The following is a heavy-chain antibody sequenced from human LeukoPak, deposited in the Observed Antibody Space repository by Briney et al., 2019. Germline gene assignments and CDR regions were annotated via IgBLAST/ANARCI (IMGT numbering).Heavy chain of an antibody. Sequence: GGSLRLSCAASGFTFSSYSMNWVRQAPGKGLEWVANIKQDGSEKYYVDSVRGRFTISRDNAKNSLFLQMNSLRAEDTAVYYCARDSKWIQPSLDYWGQGTLVTVSS. V-gene: IGHV3-7*01. CDR1: GFTFSSYS. D-gene: IGHD5-18*01. J-gene: IGHJ4*02. CDR2: IKQDGSEK. CDR3: ARDSKWIQPSLDY.